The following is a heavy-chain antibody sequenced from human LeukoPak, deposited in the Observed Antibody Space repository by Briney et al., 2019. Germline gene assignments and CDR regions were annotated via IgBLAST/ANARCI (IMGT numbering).Heavy chain of an antibody. CDR2: IRYDGSNK. D-gene: IGHD3-10*01. CDR3: AKEGAEGYYGSGSYYFMGY. Sequence: PGRSLRLSCAASGFTFNSYGMHWVRQAPGKGLEWVAFIRYDGSNKYYADSVKGRFTISRDNSKNTLYLQMNSLRAEDTAVYYCAKEGAEGYYGSGSYYFMGYWGQGTLVTVSS. J-gene: IGHJ4*02. CDR1: GFTFNSYG. V-gene: IGHV3-30*02.